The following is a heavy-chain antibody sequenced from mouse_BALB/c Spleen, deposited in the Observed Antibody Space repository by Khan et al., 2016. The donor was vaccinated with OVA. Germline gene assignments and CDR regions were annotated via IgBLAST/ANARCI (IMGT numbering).Heavy chain of an antibody. CDR1: GYTFTDYI. D-gene: IGHD2-12*01. CDR3: ARGSYSVFAY. V-gene: IGHV1-77*01. Sequence: QVQLQQSVPELVNPGASLKVSCKASGYTFTDYIIGWVKQSTRQGLEWIGDIFPGSGTPYYNEKLKDKATLTADKSSNTAYIQLSSLTSEDSAVYFHARGSYSVFAYLCQGTLSPVSA. J-gene: IGHJ3*01. CDR2: IFPGSGTP.